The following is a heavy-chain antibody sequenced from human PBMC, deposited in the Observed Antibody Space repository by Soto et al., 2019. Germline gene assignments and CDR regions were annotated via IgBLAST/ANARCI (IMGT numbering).Heavy chain of an antibody. CDR2: IYYSGST. CDR3: AIYDSSGSRGFQH. J-gene: IGHJ1*01. Sequence: SETLSLTCAVFGGSISSGGYYWRWIRQHPGKGLEWIGYIYYSGSTYYNPSLKSRVTISVDTAKNQFSLKLSSVTAADTAVYYCAIYDSSGSRGFQHWGQGTLVTVS. CDR1: GGSISSGGYY. D-gene: IGHD3-22*01. V-gene: IGHV4-31*11.